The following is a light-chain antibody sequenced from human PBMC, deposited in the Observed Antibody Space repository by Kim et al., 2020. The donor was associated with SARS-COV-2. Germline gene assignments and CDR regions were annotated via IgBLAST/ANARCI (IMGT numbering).Light chain of an antibody. CDR1: QSVSSN. Sequence: ETVMTQSPATLSVSPGERATVSCRASQSVSSNLAWYQQKPGQAPRLLIYGASTGATGIPARFSGSGSGTEFTLTISSLQSEDFAVYYCQQYNNWPQTFGQGTKVEIK. CDR2: GAS. V-gene: IGKV3-15*01. J-gene: IGKJ1*01. CDR3: QQYNNWPQT.